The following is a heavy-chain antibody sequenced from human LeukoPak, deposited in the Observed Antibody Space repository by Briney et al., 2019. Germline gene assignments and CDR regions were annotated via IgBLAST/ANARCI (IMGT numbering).Heavy chain of an antibody. Sequence: TSGTLSLTCTVSGGSISSYYWSWIRQPPGKGLEWIAYIYYSGSTNYNPSLKSRVTISVDTSKNQFSLKLSSVTAADTAVYYCARRRDLFDYWGQGTLVTVSS. CDR2: IYYSGST. V-gene: IGHV4-59*08. J-gene: IGHJ4*02. CDR1: GGSISSYY. D-gene: IGHD3/OR15-3a*01. CDR3: ARRRDLFDY.